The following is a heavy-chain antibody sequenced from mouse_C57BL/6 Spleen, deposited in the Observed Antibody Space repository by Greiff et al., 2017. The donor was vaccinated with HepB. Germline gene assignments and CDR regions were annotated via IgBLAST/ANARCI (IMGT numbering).Heavy chain of an antibody. CDR2: IYPGDGDT. V-gene: IGHV1-82*01. Sequence: VQLQQSGPELVKPGASVKISCKASGYAFSSSWMNWVKQRPGKGLEWIGRIYPGDGDTNYNGKFKGKATLTADKSSSTAYMQLSSLTSEDSAVYFCARGDYDGTVDWGQGTLVTVSA. CDR3: ARGDYDGTVD. D-gene: IGHD2-4*01. J-gene: IGHJ3*01. CDR1: GYAFSSSW.